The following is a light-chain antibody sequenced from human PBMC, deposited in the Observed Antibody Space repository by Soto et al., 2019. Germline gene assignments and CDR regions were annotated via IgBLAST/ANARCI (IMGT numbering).Light chain of an antibody. CDR2: YDY. V-gene: IGLV3-21*04. J-gene: IGLJ2*01. CDR3: QVWDSTNDHPV. Sequence: SSELTQPPSVSVAPGKTASITCGASNIGSKSVHWYQQRPGQAPVLVIYYDYDRPSGIPERFSGSNSGNTATLTISTVEAVDEADYYCQVWDSTNDHPVFGGGTKLTVL. CDR1: NIGSKS.